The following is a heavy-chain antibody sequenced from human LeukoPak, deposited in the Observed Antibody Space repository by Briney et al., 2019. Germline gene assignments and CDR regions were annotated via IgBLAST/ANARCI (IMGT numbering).Heavy chain of an antibody. CDR2: MNPNSGNT. Sequence: GASVKVSCKASGSTFTSYDINWVRQATGQGLEWMGWMNPNSGNTGYAQKFQGRVTITRNTSISTAYMELNSLRSEDTAVYYCARGLKIVATIIYYYYYIDVWGKGTTVTVSS. CDR3: ARGLKIVATIIYYYYYIDV. CDR1: GSTFTSYD. J-gene: IGHJ6*03. V-gene: IGHV1-8*03. D-gene: IGHD5-12*01.